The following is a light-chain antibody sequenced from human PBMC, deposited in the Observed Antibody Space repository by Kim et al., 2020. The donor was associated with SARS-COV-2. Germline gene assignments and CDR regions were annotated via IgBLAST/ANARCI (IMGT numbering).Light chain of an antibody. CDR1: QSLVSGDGNTY. Sequence: QPASISCGSSQSLVSGDGNTYLSWFQQRPGQSPGRLIYKVSNRDSGVPDRFSGSGSGTDFTLKISRVEAEDVGVYYCMQSLQTRTFGQGTKVDIK. J-gene: IGKJ1*01. CDR3: MQSLQTRT. V-gene: IGKV2-30*01. CDR2: KVS.